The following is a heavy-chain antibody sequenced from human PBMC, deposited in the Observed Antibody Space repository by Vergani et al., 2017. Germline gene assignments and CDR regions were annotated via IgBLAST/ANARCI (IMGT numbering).Heavy chain of an antibody. D-gene: IGHD3-3*01. V-gene: IGHV1-18*01. CDR2: ISAYNGNT. Sequence: QVQLVQSGAEVKKPGASVKVSCKASGYTFTSYGISWVRQAPGQGLEWMGWISAYNGNTNYAQKLQGRVTMTTDTSTSTAYMELRSLRSDDTAVYYCARVPTGAPRITIFGVVQASYYYMDVWGKGTTVTVPS. J-gene: IGHJ6*03. CDR1: GYTFTSYG. CDR3: ARVPTGAPRITIFGVVQASYYYMDV.